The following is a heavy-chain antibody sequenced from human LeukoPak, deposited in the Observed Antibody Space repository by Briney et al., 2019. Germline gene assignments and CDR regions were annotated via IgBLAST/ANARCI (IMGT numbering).Heavy chain of an antibody. CDR3: AKDLGGAVAGTFDY. V-gene: IGHV3-53*01. CDR2: IYSGGTT. D-gene: IGHD6-19*01. J-gene: IGHJ4*02. CDR1: GFTVSRSY. Sequence: GGSLRLSCAASGFTVSRSYMIWARQAPGKGLEWVSVIYSGGTTYYADSVKGRFTISRDNSKNTLYLQMNSLRAEDTAVYYCAKDLGGAVAGTFDYWGQGTLVTVSS.